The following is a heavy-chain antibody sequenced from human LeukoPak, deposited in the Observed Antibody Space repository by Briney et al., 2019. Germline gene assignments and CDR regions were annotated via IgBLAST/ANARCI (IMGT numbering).Heavy chain of an antibody. CDR2: ISGSGDST. V-gene: IGHV3-23*01. J-gene: IGHJ3*02. CDR1: GFIFSGHT. D-gene: IGHD6-19*01. CDR3: ARRGGSSGWGDFDI. Sequence: PGGSLRLSCATSGFIFSGHTMNWVRRAPGKGPAWVSSISGSGDSTFYADSVKGRFTISRDNSKSTLYLQMNSLSGEDTALYYCARRGGSSGWGDFDIWGQGTMVTVSS.